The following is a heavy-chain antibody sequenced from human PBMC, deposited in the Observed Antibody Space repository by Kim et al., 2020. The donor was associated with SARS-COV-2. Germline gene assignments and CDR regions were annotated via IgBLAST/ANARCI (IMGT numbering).Heavy chain of an antibody. V-gene: IGHV5-51*01. J-gene: IGHJ4*02. Sequence: GESLKISCKGSGYSFTSYWIGWVRQMPGKGLEWMGIIYPGDSDTRYSPSFQGQVTISADKSISTAYLQWSSLKASDTAMYYCARPHRPYCSGGSCYPDYWGQGTLVTVSS. CDR3: ARPHRPYCSGGSCYPDY. D-gene: IGHD2-15*01. CDR2: IYPGDSDT. CDR1: GYSFTSYW.